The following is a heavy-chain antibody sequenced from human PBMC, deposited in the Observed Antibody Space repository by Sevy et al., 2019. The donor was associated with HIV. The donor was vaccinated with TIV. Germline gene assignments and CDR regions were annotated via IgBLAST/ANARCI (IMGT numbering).Heavy chain of an antibody. CDR3: AKNTAAVGTGGFDY. J-gene: IGHJ4*02. D-gene: IGHD6-13*01. CDR2: ISYDAINK. V-gene: IGHV3-30*02. Sequence: GGSLRLSCAASGFTFSYYGMHWVRQAPGKGLEWVTFISYDAINKYYADSVKGRSTISRDNSKNTLYLQMNSLRPEDTALYYCAKNTAAVGTGGFDYWGQGTLVTVSS. CDR1: GFTFSYYG.